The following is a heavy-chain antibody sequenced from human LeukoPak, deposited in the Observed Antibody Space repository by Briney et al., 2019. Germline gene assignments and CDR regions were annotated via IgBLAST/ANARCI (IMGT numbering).Heavy chain of an antibody. Sequence: GGSLRLSCTASGFTFSDYYLSWIRQAPGKGLEWVSYISSSGSTIYYADSVKGRFTMSRDNAKNSLFLQMNSLRAEDTAVYYCARVYSSAWFSSDYWGQGTLVTVSS. D-gene: IGHD6-19*01. CDR1: GFTFSDYY. J-gene: IGHJ4*02. V-gene: IGHV3-11*04. CDR2: ISSSGSTI. CDR3: ARVYSSAWFSSDY.